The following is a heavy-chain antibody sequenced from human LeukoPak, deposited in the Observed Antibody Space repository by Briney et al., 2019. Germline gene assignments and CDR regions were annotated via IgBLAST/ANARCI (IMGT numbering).Heavy chain of an antibody. J-gene: IGHJ6*02. CDR2: MNQDGSAK. CDR3: ATYTHWVAGDV. V-gene: IGHV3-7*01. D-gene: IGHD3-16*01. CDR1: GFTFNDSW. Sequence: GGSLRLSCAASGFTFNDSWMSWVRQAPGKGLEWVANMNQDGSAKGYVDSVKGRFTISRDNARNSLYLQMSSLRPEDTAVYYCATYTHWVAGDVWGQGTTVTVSS.